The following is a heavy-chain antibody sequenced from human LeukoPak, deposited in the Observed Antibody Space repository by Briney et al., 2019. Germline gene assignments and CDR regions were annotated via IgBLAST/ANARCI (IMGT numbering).Heavy chain of an antibody. V-gene: IGHV4-59*01. J-gene: IGHJ4*02. CDR3: ARDRGSSGRYYFDY. CDR2: IYYSGST. CDR1: GGSISSYY. D-gene: IGHD6-19*01. Sequence: SETLSLTCTVSGGSISSYYWSWIRQPPGKGLEWIGYIYYSGSTNYNPSLKSRVTISVDTSKNQFSLKLSSVTAADTAVYHCARDRGSSGRYYFDYWGQGTLVTVSS.